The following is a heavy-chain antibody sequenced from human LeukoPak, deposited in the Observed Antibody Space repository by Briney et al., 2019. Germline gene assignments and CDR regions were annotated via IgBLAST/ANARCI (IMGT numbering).Heavy chain of an antibody. CDR3: ATYDSSGYLDY. Sequence: GGSLRLSCAASGFTFSSYWMSWVRQAPGKGLEWVANIKQDGSEKYYVDSVKGRFTSSRDNAKNSLYLQMNSLRAEDTAVYYCATYDSSGYLDYWGQGTLVTVSP. CDR1: GFTFSSYW. D-gene: IGHD3-22*01. CDR2: IKQDGSEK. V-gene: IGHV3-7*01. J-gene: IGHJ4*02.